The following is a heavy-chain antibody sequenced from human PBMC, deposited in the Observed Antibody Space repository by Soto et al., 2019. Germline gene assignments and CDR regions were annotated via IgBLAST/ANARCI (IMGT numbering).Heavy chain of an antibody. CDR1: GYTFTNYG. Sequence: QVQLVQSGAEVKKPGASVKVSCKASGYTFTNYGFSWVRQAPGQGLEWMGWINAYNGNTNYARKLQGRGTMTTDTATSTGYMELRSLRSDDTAVYYCARDRALELGDYWGQGTLVTVSS. D-gene: IGHD1-26*01. J-gene: IGHJ4*02. V-gene: IGHV1-18*01. CDR2: INAYNGNT. CDR3: ARDRALELGDY.